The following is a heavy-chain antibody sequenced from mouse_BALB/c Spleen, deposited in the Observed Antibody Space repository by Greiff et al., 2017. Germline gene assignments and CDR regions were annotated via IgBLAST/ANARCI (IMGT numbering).Heavy chain of an antibody. V-gene: IGHV3-2*02. CDR3: ARRGWYYAMDY. CDR2: ISYSGST. D-gene: IGHD2-3*01. J-gene: IGHJ4*01. Sequence: EVQLQESGPGLVKPSQSLSLTCTVTGYSITSDYAWNWIRQFPGNKLEWMGYISYSGSTSYNPSLKSRIPITRDTSKNQFFLQLNSVTTEDTATYYCARRGWYYAMDYWGQGTSVTVSS. CDR1: GYSITSDYA.